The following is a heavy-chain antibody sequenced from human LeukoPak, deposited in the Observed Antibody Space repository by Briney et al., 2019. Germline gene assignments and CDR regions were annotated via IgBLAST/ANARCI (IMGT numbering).Heavy chain of an antibody. Sequence: ASVKVSCKASGYTCSSYGISWVRQAPAQGLEWMGWISAYNGNTNYRQKLQGRVTMTTDTSTSTAYMDLRSLRSGDTAIYYCARDSPDGSGTYYNDSPDYWGQGTLVTVSS. CDR3: ARDSPDGSGTYYNDSPDY. V-gene: IGHV1-18*01. D-gene: IGHD3-10*01. CDR1: GYTCSSYG. CDR2: ISAYNGNT. J-gene: IGHJ4*02.